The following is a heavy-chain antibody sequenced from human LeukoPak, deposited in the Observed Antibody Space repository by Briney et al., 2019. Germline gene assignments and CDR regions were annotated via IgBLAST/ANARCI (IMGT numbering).Heavy chain of an antibody. V-gene: IGHV3-53*01. D-gene: IGHD3-3*01. CDR3: ARRTTYYDFWSGYWGTRTYNWFDP. CDR2: IYSGGST. Sequence: GGSLRLSCAASGFTVSSNYMSWVRQAPGKGLEWVSVIYSGGSTYYADSVKGRFTISRDNSKNTLYLQMNSLRAEDTAVYYCARRTTYYDFWSGYWGTRTYNWFDPWGQGTLVTVSS. J-gene: IGHJ5*02. CDR1: GFTVSSNY.